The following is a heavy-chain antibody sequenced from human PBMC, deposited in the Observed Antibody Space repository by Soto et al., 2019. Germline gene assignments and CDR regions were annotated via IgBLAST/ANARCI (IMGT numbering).Heavy chain of an antibody. CDR2: ISGSGDDT. D-gene: IGHD1-1*01. CDR1: GFTFSNFA. CDR3: ANPIPKTGTTFGF. Sequence: QLLESGGGFVQPGGSLRLSCVASGFTFSNFAMAWVRQAPGEGLEWVSAISGSGDDTFYADSMKGRFTISRDNSKCTLYLQINSLRAEDTAVYYCANPIPKTGTTFGFWGQGTLVTVSS. J-gene: IGHJ4*02. V-gene: IGHV3-23*01.